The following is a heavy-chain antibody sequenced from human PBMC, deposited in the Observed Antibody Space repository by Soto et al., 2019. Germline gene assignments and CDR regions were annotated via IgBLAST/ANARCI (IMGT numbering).Heavy chain of an antibody. CDR3: AKPSPSVVRQGSSRADYYYYGMDV. CDR1: GFTFSSYA. V-gene: IGHV3-23*01. Sequence: PGWSLRLSCAASGFTFSSYAMSWVRQAPGKGLEWVSAISGSGGSTYYADSVKGRFTISRDNSKNTLYLQMNSLRAEDTAVYYCAKPSPSVVRQGSSRADYYYYGMDVWGQGTTVTVSS. J-gene: IGHJ6*02. CDR2: ISGSGGST. D-gene: IGHD1-26*01.